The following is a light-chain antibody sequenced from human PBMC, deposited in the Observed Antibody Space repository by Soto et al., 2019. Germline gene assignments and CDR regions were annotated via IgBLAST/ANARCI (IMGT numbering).Light chain of an antibody. CDR1: QSLSVSY. V-gene: IGKV3-20*01. CDR3: HQFGDSPQT. J-gene: IGKJ1*01. CDR2: STS. Sequence: EIVLTQSPGTLSLSAGDRATLSCRASQSLSVSYIAWYQQKPGQAPRLLIYSTSTRAAGIPDRFTGRGSGTHFTLAISRLEPEDFAVYYCHQFGDSPQTFGQGTTVEV.